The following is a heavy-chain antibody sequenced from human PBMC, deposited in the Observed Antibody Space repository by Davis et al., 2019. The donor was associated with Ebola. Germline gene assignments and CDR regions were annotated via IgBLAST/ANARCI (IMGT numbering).Heavy chain of an antibody. CDR3: AKDQDFWSGYYTNWFDP. V-gene: IGHV3-23*01. J-gene: IGHJ5*02. CDR2: ISGSGGST. D-gene: IGHD3-3*01. Sequence: GESLKISCAASGFTFSSYAMSWVRQAPGKGLEWVSAISGSGGSTYYADSVKGRFTISRDNSKNTLYLQMNSLRAEDTAVYYCAKDQDFWSGYYTNWFDPWGQGTLVTVSS. CDR1: GFTFSSYA.